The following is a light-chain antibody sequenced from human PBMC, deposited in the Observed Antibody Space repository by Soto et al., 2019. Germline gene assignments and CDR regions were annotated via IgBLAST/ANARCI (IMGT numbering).Light chain of an antibody. CDR2: DAS. CDR3: QLRRNSPRT. J-gene: IGKJ1*01. V-gene: IGKV3-11*01. Sequence: EVLLMPSRATLSLYPGERSTLSCRAIQSVSSYLAWYQQKPGQAPRLLIYDASNRATGIPARFSGSGSGTDFTLTISSLEPEDFAVYYCQLRRNSPRTFGQGIKV. CDR1: QSVSSY.